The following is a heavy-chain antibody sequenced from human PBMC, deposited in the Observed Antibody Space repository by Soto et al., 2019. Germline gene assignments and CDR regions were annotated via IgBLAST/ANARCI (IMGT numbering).Heavy chain of an antibody. J-gene: IGHJ6*02. V-gene: IGHV3-23*01. CDR2: ISSTAGRTS. D-gene: IGHD3-10*01. CDR1: GFTFNTYP. CDR3: AKGVLSFHYGMEV. Sequence: GGSLRLSCATSGFTFNTYPMTWVRQAPGKGLEWVSSISSTAGRTSSYADSVKGRFAISRDFSDNTVYLQMNNLRVDDTAVYFCAKGVLSFHYGMEVWGQGTTVTVSS.